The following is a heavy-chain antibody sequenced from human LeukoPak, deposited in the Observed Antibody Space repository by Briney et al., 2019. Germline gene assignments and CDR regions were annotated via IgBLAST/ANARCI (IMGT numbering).Heavy chain of an antibody. CDR2: IYYSGST. D-gene: IGHD2-15*01. CDR3: ATSSPLGYCSGGSCPFDY. V-gene: IGHV4-39*01. CDR1: GGSISSSSYY. Sequence: SETLSLTCTVSGGSISSSSYYWGWIRQPPGKGLEWIGSIYYSGSTYYNPSLKSRVTISVDTSKNQFSLKLSSVTAADTAVYYCATSSPLGYCSGGSCPFDYWGQGTLVTVSS. J-gene: IGHJ4*02.